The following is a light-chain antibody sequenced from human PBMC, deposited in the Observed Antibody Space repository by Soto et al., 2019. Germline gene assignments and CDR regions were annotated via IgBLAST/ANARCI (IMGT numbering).Light chain of an antibody. V-gene: IGKV1-39*01. J-gene: IGKJ5*01. CDR3: QQYNNWPPIT. CDR2: AAS. CDR1: QSISTY. Sequence: DIQLTQSPSSLSASVGDRVTITCRASQSISTYLNWYQQKAGLAPKLLIYAASSLQSGVPSRFSGSGSGTEFTLTISSLQSEDFAVYYCQQYNNWPPITFGQGTRLEI.